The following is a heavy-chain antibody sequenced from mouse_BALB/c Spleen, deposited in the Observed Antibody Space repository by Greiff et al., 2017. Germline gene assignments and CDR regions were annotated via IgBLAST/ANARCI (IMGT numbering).Heavy chain of an antibody. CDR2: ISSGSSTI. V-gene: IGHV5-17*02. J-gene: IGHJ4*01. CDR1: GFTFSSFG. Sequence: EVMLVESGGGLVQPGGSRKLTCAASGFTFSSFGMHWVRQAPEKGLEWVAYISSGSSTIYYADTVKGRFTISRGNPKNTLFLQMTSLRSEDTAMYYCARSSNWGDYYAMDYWGQGTSVTVSS. D-gene: IGHD4-1*01. CDR3: ARSSNWGDYYAMDY.